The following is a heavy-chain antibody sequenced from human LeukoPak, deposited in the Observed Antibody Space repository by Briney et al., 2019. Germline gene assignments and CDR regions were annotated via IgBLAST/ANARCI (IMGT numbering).Heavy chain of an antibody. V-gene: IGHV4-4*07. Sequence: SETLSLTCTVSGGSISSYYWSWSRQPAGKGLEWIGRIYSSGRTNYIPSLKSRLTMSVDTSKNQFSLKLNSVTAADTAVYYCARDYSYPDYWGQGTLVTVSS. CDR3: ARDYSYPDY. CDR2: IYSSGRT. CDR1: GGSISSYY. D-gene: IGHD5-18*01. J-gene: IGHJ4*02.